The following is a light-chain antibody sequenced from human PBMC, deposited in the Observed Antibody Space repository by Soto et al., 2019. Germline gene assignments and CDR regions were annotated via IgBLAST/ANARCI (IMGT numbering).Light chain of an antibody. V-gene: IGKV3-11*01. CDR2: GVS. CDR1: PGITSAF. J-gene: IGKJ1*01. CDR3: QQRTNSPPWT. Sequence: IVLTQSPNTLSVSPGDRATLSCRASPGITSAFLAWCQQKPGQAPRLLIYGVSKRAPGIPPRFSGSGSGTDFTLSVSGLETEDFATYYCQQRTNSPPWTFGQGTRVELK.